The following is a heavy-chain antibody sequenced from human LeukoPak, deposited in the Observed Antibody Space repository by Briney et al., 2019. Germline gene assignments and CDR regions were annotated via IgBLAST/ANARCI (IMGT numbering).Heavy chain of an antibody. V-gene: IGHV3-21*04. CDR1: GFTFSSYS. CDR3: AKILISNYDFWSGHFDY. Sequence: PGGSLRLSCAASGFTFSSYSMNWVRQAPGKGLEWVSSISSSSSYIYYADSVKGRFTISRDNSKNTLYLQMNSLRAEDTAIYYCAKILISNYDFWSGHFDYWGQGTLVTVSS. J-gene: IGHJ4*02. CDR2: ISSSSSYI. D-gene: IGHD3-3*01.